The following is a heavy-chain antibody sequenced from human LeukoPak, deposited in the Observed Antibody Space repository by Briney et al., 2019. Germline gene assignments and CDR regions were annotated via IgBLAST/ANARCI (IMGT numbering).Heavy chain of an antibody. CDR3: AREWGNYDSSGYYSHFDY. CDR2: INPNSGGT. CDR1: GYTFTGYY. D-gene: IGHD3-22*01. Sequence: GASVKVSCKASGYTFTGYYMHWVRQAPGPGLEWMGRINPNSGGTNYAQKFQGRVTMTRDTSISTAYMELSRLRSDDTAVYHCAREWGNYDSSGYYSHFDYWGQGTLVTVSS. V-gene: IGHV1-2*06. J-gene: IGHJ4*02.